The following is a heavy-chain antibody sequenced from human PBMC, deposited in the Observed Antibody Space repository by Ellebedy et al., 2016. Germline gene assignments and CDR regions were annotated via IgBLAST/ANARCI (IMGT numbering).Heavy chain of an antibody. Sequence: GGSLRLSCAVSGFTVSANYMSWVRQAPGKGLEWVASIKEDGSFKQYVDSVRGRFTISRDNAKNSVYLQMNVLRVEDRGIYYCATDLRPLTRGWGYWGQGTLVTVSS. J-gene: IGHJ4*02. CDR1: GFTVSANY. V-gene: IGHV3-7*01. CDR2: IKEDGSFK. CDR3: ATDLRPLTRGWGY. D-gene: IGHD3-10*01.